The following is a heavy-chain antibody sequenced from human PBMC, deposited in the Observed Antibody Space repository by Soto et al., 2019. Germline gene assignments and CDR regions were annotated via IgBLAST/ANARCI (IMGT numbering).Heavy chain of an antibody. Sequence: PSETLSLTCTVSGGSISSYYWSWIRQPPGKGLEWIGSIYYSGSTYYNPSLKSRVTISVDTSKNQFSLKLSSVTAADTAVYYCARHISNYYYYYMDVWGKGTTVTVSS. CDR1: GGSISSYY. CDR2: IYYSGST. J-gene: IGHJ6*03. V-gene: IGHV4-59*05. D-gene: IGHD2-21*01. CDR3: ARHISNYYYYYMDV.